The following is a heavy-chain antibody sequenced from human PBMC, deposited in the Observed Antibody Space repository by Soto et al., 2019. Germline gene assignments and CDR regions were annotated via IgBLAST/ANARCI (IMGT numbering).Heavy chain of an antibody. Sequence: PGGSLRLSCAASGFTFSTDAMSWVRQAPGMGLEWVSTISGSSGTIYYADSAKGRFTTSRDNSRNTLYMQMNSLRAEDTAVYYCGRTVGDNMRNNWLDPWGPGTLVTVYS. D-gene: IGHD1-1*01. V-gene: IGHV3-23*01. CDR1: GFTFSTDA. J-gene: IGHJ5*02. CDR2: ISGSSGTI. CDR3: GRTVGDNMRNNWLDP.